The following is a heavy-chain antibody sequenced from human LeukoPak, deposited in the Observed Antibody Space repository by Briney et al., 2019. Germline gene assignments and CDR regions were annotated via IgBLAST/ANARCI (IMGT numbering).Heavy chain of an antibody. V-gene: IGHV3-11*04. J-gene: IGHJ6*03. D-gene: IGHD2/OR15-2a*01. CDR3: ARAEYDYYYYYMDV. CDR2: ISSSGSTI. Sequence: GGSLRLSCAASGFTFSDYYMSWIRQAPGKGLEWVSYISSSGSTIYYADSVKGRFTISRDNAKNSLYLQMNSLRAEDTAVYYCARAEYDYYYYYMDVWGKGTTVTISS. CDR1: GFTFSDYY.